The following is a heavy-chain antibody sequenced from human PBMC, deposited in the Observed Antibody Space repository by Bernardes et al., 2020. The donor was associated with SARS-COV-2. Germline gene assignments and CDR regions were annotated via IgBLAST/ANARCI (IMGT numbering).Heavy chain of an antibody. V-gene: IGHV3-23*01. CDR1: GFTFSDYA. D-gene: IGHD3-3*01. Sequence: GGSLRLSCAASGFTFSDYAMNWVRQAPGKGLEWVSTISTNGDTTYYADSVKGRFAISVDTSKNQFSLKVTSVTAADTAVYYCARQSRLIAIFGDFFDSWGQGTLVTVSS. CDR3: ARQSRLIAIFGDFFDS. CDR2: ISTNGDTT. J-gene: IGHJ4*02.